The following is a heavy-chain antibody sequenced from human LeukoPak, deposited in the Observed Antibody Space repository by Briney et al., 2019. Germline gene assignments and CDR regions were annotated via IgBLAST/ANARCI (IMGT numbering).Heavy chain of an antibody. D-gene: IGHD2-15*01. CDR1: GYTFTSYG. CDR2: ISAYNGNT. V-gene: IGHV1-18*01. CDR3: ARDRCSGGSCYQRNVFDY. J-gene: IGHJ4*02. Sequence: ASVKVSCKASGYTFTSYGISWVRQAPGQGLEWMGWISAYNGNTNYAQKLQGRVTMTTDTSTSTAYMELRSLRSDDTAVYYCARDRCSGGSCYQRNVFDYWGQGTLVTVSS.